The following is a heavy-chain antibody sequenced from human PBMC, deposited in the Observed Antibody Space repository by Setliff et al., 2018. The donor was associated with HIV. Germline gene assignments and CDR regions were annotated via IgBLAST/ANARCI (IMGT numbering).Heavy chain of an antibody. D-gene: IGHD3-10*02. CDR3: ARGQKMYLMITMLGGYYYYHMDV. CDR1: GYTFTTYY. Sequence: ASVKVSCKASGYTFTTYYIHWVRQAPGQGLEWMGILNPSEGTTSFAQKFQGRVTMTRDTSTSTVYMDLSSLRADDTAVYYCARGQKMYLMITMLGGYYYYHMDVWGQGTTVTVSS. V-gene: IGHV1-46*01. CDR2: LNPSEGTT. J-gene: IGHJ6*02.